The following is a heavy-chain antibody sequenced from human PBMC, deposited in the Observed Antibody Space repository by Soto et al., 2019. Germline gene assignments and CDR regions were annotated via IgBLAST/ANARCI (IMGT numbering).Heavy chain of an antibody. J-gene: IGHJ4*02. CDR2: IRRNAYGGTT. CDR3: TRASSLDFDF. D-gene: IGHD3-16*01. CDR1: GFTFCDYA. Sequence: PGGSLRLSCTTSGFTFCDYALSWVRQAPGKGLEWVGFIRRNAYGGTTDYAASVKGRFTISRDDSKSIAYLQMNSLRTEDTALYYCTRASSLDFDFWGQGTLVTVSS. V-gene: IGHV3-49*04.